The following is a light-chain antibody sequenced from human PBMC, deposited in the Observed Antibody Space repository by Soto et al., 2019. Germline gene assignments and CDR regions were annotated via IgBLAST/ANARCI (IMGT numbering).Light chain of an antibody. CDR1: QSVSSSY. J-gene: IGKJ2*03. CDR2: GAS. V-gene: IGKV3-20*01. Sequence: EIVLTQSPGTLSLSPGERATLSCRANQSVSSSYLAWYQQKPGQAPRLLIYGASNRATGIPDRFSGSRSGTDFTLTISRLEPEDFAVYYCQQYGSSPYSFGQGTKLEIK. CDR3: QQYGSSPYS.